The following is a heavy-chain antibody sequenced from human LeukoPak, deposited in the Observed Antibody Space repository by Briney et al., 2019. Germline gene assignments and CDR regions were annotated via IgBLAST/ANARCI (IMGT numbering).Heavy chain of an antibody. CDR1: GFTFSSYS. CDR3: ARANTPYYDFWSGYRHDAFDI. J-gene: IGHJ3*02. D-gene: IGHD3-3*01. V-gene: IGHV3-48*01. Sequence: GGSLRLSCAASGFTFSSYSMNWVRQAPGKGLEWVSYISSSSSTIYYADSVKGRFPISRDNAKNSLYLQMNSLRAEDTAVYYCARANTPYYDFWSGYRHDAFDIWGQGTMVTVSS. CDR2: ISSSSSTI.